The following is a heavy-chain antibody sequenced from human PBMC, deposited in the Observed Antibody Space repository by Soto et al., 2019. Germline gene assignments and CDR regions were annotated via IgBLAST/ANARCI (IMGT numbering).Heavy chain of an antibody. J-gene: IGHJ4*02. CDR1: GDSVSSNSAA. CDR2: TYYRSKWYN. D-gene: IGHD2-15*01. Sequence: SQTLSLTCAISGDSVSSNSAAWNWIRQSPSRGLEWLGRTYYRSKWYNDYAVSVKSRITINPDTSKNQFSLQLNSVTPEDTAVYYCARGDPTRDCSGGSCYLNKFDYWGQGTLVTVS. V-gene: IGHV6-1*01. CDR3: ARGDPTRDCSGGSCYLNKFDY.